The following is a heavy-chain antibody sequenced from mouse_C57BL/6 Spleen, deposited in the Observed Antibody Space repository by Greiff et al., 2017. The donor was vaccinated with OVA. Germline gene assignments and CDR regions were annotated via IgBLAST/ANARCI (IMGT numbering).Heavy chain of an antibody. CDR1: GFTFSDYG. J-gene: IGHJ4*01. Sequence: EVKLVESGGGLVKPGGSLKLSCAASGFTFSDYGMHWVRQAPEKGLEWVAYISSGSSTIYYADTVQGRFTISRDNAKNTLFLQMTSLRSEDTAMYYCARVPYYYGSSYVGAMDYWGQGTSVTVSS. D-gene: IGHD1-1*01. V-gene: IGHV5-17*01. CDR2: ISSGSSTI. CDR3: ARVPYYYGSSYVGAMDY.